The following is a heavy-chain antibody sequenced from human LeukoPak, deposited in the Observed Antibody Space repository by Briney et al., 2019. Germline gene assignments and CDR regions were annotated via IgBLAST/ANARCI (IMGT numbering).Heavy chain of an antibody. Sequence: GASVKVSCKASGYTFISYGISWVRQAPGQGLEWMGWISAYNGNTNYAQKLQGRVTMTTDTSTSTAYMELRSLRSDDTAVYYCARGKLGISRYCSSTSCNTWGQGTLVTVSS. CDR1: GYTFISYG. J-gene: IGHJ5*02. CDR3: ARGKLGISRYCSSTSCNT. D-gene: IGHD2-2*02. CDR2: ISAYNGNT. V-gene: IGHV1-18*01.